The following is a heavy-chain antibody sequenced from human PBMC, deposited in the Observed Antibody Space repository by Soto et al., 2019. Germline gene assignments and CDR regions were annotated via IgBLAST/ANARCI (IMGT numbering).Heavy chain of an antibody. CDR2: IYYSGST. J-gene: IGHJ4*02. V-gene: IGHV4-39*07. CDR3: ARDTGYYDSSGYYYYFDY. Sequence: SETLSLTCTVSGGYISSSSYYWGWIRQPPGKGLEWIGSIYYSGSTYYNPSLKSRVTISVDTSKNQFSLKLSSVTAADTAVYYCARDTGYYDSSGYYYYFDYWGQGTLVTVSS. D-gene: IGHD3-22*01. CDR1: GGYISSSSYY.